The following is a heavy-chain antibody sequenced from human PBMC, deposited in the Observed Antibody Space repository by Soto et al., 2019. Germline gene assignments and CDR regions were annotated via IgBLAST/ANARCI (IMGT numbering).Heavy chain of an antibody. J-gene: IGHJ4*02. Sequence: DVQLVESGGGLVQPGRSLRLSCAASGFTFDDYAMYWVRQVPGKGLEWVSSISWNSGTVDYADSVKGRFTISRDNARNSLYLQMNSLRPEDTALYYCAKARQHCISDSCLPLDYWGQGTLVTVSS. V-gene: IGHV3-9*01. CDR3: AKARQHCISDSCLPLDY. CDR1: GFTFDDYA. CDR2: ISWNSGTV. D-gene: IGHD2-15*01.